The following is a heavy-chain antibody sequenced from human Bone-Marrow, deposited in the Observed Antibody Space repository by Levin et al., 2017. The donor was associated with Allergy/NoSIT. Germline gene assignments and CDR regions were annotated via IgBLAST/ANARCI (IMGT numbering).Heavy chain of an antibody. CDR1: GGSISSGGYY. CDR3: ARSPARAYYYDSSGSYYFDY. CDR2: IYYSGST. Sequence: LRLSCTVSGGSISSGGYYWSWIRQHPGKGLEWIGYIYYSGSTYYNPSLKSRVTISVDTSKNQFSLKLSSVTAADTAVYYCARSPARAYYYDSSGSYYFDYWGQGTLVTVSS. V-gene: IGHV4-31*03. D-gene: IGHD3-22*01. J-gene: IGHJ4*02.